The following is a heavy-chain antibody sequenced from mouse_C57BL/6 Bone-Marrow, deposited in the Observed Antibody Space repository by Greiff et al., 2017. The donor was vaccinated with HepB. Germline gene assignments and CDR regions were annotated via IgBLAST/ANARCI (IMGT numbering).Heavy chain of an antibody. Sequence: QVQLQQPGAELVKPGASVQLSCKASGYTFTSYCMYWVTQRHGRGLEWIGRIDPNSGGTKYNEKFKSKATLTVDKPSSTAYMKLSSLTSEDSAVYKDVYSNCALDYWGQGTTLTVAS. CDR2: IDPNSGGT. V-gene: IGHV1-72*01. J-gene: IGHJ2*01. CDR3: VYSNCALDY. D-gene: IGHD2-5*01. CDR1: GYTFTSYC.